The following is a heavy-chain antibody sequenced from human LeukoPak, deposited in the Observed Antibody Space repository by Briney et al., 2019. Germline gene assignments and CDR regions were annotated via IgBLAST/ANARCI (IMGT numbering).Heavy chain of an antibody. D-gene: IGHD2-2*01. CDR2: ISGSGGST. V-gene: IGHV3-23*01. CDR3: TTKTRYCSSTSCSRYNWFDP. J-gene: IGHJ5*02. Sequence: GGSLRLSCAASGFTFSSYAMSWVRQAPGKGLEWVSAISGSGGSTYYADSVKGRFTISRDNSKNTLYLQMNSLKTEDTAVYYCTTKTRYCSSTSCSRYNWFDPWGQGTLVTVSS. CDR1: GFTFSSYA.